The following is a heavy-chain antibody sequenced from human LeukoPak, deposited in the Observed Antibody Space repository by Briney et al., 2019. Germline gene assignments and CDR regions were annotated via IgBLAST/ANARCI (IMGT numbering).Heavy chain of an antibody. J-gene: IGHJ4*02. CDR3: ARQRAVAGTGGFDY. Sequence: PGGSLRLSCAASGFTVSSNYMSWVRQAPGKGLEWVSVIYSGGSTYYADSVKGRFTISRDNSKNTLYLQMNSLRAEDTAVYYCARQRAVAGTGGFDYWGQGTLVTASS. V-gene: IGHV3-66*04. D-gene: IGHD6-19*01. CDR1: GFTVSSNY. CDR2: IYSGGST.